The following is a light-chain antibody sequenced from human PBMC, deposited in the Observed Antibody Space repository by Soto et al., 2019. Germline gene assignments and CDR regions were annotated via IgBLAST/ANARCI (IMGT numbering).Light chain of an antibody. CDR3: QQYANSPLT. CDR1: QSVSSSY. Sequence: EIVLTQSPGILSLSPGEGATLSCRASQSVSSSYLAWYQQKPGQAPRLLIYGASSRATGIPDRFSGSGSGTDFTLTISRLEPEDFAVYYCQQYANSPLTFGPGTKVDI. CDR2: GAS. J-gene: IGKJ3*01. V-gene: IGKV3-20*01.